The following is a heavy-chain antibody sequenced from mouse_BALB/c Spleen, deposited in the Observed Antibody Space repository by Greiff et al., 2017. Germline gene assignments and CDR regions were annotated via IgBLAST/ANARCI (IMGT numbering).Heavy chain of an antibody. J-gene: IGHJ4*01. D-gene: IGHD1-2*01. V-gene: IGHV5-17*02. CDR2: ISSGSSTI. CDR1: GFTFSSFG. CDR3: ARGGSYYGALYAMDY. Sequence: DVKLVESGGGLVQPGGSRKLSCAASGFTFSSFGMHWVRPAPEKGLEWVAYISSGSSTIYSADTGKGRFTISRDNPKNTLFLQLTSLRAEDTAMYYCARGGSYYGALYAMDYWGQGTSVTVAS.